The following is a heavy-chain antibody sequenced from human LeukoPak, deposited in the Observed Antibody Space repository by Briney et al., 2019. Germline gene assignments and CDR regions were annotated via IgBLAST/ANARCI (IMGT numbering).Heavy chain of an antibody. CDR2: INPNSGGT. Sequence: ASVKVSCKASGYTFTGYYMHWVRQAPGQGLEWMGWINPNSGGTNYAQEFQGRVTMTRDTSISTAYMELSRLRSDDTAVYYCARREQQLVAPFDPWGQGTLVTVSS. CDR1: GYTFTGYY. V-gene: IGHV1-2*02. J-gene: IGHJ5*02. CDR3: ARREQQLVAPFDP. D-gene: IGHD6-13*01.